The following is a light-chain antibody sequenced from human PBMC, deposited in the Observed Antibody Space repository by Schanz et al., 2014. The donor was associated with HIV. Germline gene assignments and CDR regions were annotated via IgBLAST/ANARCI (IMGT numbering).Light chain of an antibody. CDR3: CSYAGSNTFVV. Sequence: QSALTQPASVSGSPGQSITISCTGTSSDVGSYNLVSWYQQHPGKAPKVMIYEVSKRPSGVSNRFSGSKSGNTASLTISGLQAEDEADYYCCSYAGSNTFVVFGGGTKVTVL. CDR1: SSDVGSYNL. CDR2: EVS. V-gene: IGLV2-23*02. J-gene: IGLJ3*02.